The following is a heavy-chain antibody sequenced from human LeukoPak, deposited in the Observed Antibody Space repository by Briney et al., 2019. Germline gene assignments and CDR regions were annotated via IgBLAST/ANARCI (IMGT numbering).Heavy chain of an antibody. Sequence: PSETLSLTCTVSGGSISSYYWSWIRQPPGKGLEWIGYIYTSGSTNYNPSLKSRVTISVDTSKNQFSLKLSSVTAADTAVYYCATDRRRDGYNAYYYYYMDGWGKGTTVTVS. V-gene: IGHV4-4*09. CDR3: ATDRRRDGYNAYYYYYMDG. J-gene: IGHJ6*03. CDR2: IYTSGST. CDR1: GGSISSYY. D-gene: IGHD5-24*01.